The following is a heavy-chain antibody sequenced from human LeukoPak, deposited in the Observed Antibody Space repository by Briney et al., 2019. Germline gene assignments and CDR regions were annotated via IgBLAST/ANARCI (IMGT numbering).Heavy chain of an antibody. D-gene: IGHD6-19*01. CDR3: ASRSPSYSSGWYGAFDI. CDR2: IIPIFGAA. Sequence: SVKVSCKASGGTFSSYAISWVRQAPGQGLEWMGRIIPIFGAANYAQKFQGRVTITTDESTSTAYMELSSLRSEDTAVYYCASRSPSYSSGWYGAFDIWGQGTMVTVSS. CDR1: GGTFSSYA. V-gene: IGHV1-69*05. J-gene: IGHJ3*02.